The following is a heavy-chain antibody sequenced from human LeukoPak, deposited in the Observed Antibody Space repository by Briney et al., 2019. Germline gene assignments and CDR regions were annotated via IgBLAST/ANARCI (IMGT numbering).Heavy chain of an antibody. V-gene: IGHV3-23*01. CDR1: GFTFNTYA. J-gene: IGHJ4*01. D-gene: IGHD5-24*01. CDR2: ISGSGGTT. Sequence: TGGSLRLSCAASGFTFNTYAVRWVRQAPGKGLEWVSAISGSGGTTYYADSVRGRFTISRDNSKNTLYLQMNSLRADDTAIYYCAKGDGDTSAYYFDYWGRGTLVTVSS. CDR3: AKGDGDTSAYYFDY.